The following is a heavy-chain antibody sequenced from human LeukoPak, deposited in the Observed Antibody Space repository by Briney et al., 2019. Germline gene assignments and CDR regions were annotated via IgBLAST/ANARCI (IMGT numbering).Heavy chain of an antibody. CDR1: GDSIISKNYY. J-gene: IGHJ5*02. CDR2: TLASGTV. CDR3: ARMHITMVRGAPDWFDP. Sequence: SETLSLTCTVSGDSIISKNYYWTWLRQPAGKGLEWIGRTLASGTVSYSPSLKSRVTISVDTSNNQFSLKLSSVTAADTAVYYCARMHITMVRGAPDWFDPWGQGTLVTVSS. D-gene: IGHD3-10*01. V-gene: IGHV4-61*02.